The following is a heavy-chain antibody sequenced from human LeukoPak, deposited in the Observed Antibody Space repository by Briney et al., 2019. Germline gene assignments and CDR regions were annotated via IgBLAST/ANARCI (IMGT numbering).Heavy chain of an antibody. CDR1: RFTFSSYS. CDR3: ARRSAARDAFDI. V-gene: IGHV3-21*01. Sequence: PGGSLGLSCAASRFTFSSYSMNWVRQAPGKGLEWVSSISSSSSYIYYADSVKGRFTISRDNAKNSLYLQMNSLRAEDTAAYYCARRSAARDAFDIWGQGTMVTVSS. CDR2: ISSSSSYI. J-gene: IGHJ3*02. D-gene: IGHD6-6*01.